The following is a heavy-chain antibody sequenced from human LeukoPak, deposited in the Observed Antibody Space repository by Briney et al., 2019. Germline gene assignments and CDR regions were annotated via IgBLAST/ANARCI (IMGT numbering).Heavy chain of an antibody. D-gene: IGHD1-1*01. J-gene: IGHJ6*03. CDR1: GFTFDDYA. CDR3: AKDGSDGVERVYMDV. Sequence: GGSLRLSCAASGFTFDDYAMHWVRQAPGKGLEWVSLISWDGGSTYYADSVKGRFTISRDNSKNSLYLQMNSLRAEDTALYYCAKDGSDGVERVYMDVWGKGTTVPVSS. CDR2: ISWDGGST. V-gene: IGHV3-43D*03.